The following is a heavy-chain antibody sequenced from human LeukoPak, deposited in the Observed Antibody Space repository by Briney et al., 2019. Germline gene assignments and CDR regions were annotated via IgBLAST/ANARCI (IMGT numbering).Heavy chain of an antibody. CDR2: IDPSDSYT. CDR3: ARGYCSSTSCYGHGAFDI. V-gene: IGHV5-10-1*01. Sequence: GESLKISCKGSGYSFTSYWISWVRQMPGKGLEWMGRIDPSDSYTNYSPSFQGHVTILADKSISTAYLQWSSLKASDTAMYYCARGYCSSTSCYGHGAFDIWGQGTMVTVSS. J-gene: IGHJ3*02. D-gene: IGHD2-2*01. CDR1: GYSFTSYW.